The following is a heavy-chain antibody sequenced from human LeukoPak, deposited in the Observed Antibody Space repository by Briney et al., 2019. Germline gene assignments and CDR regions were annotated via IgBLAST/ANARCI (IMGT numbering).Heavy chain of an antibody. CDR1: GFTFSSYA. CDR3: VRQPRGYSYGLDY. J-gene: IGHJ4*02. D-gene: IGHD5-18*01. Sequence: GGSLRLSCAASGFTFSSYAMHWVRQAPGKGLEWVAVISYDGSNKYYADSVKGRFTISRDNSKNTLYLQMNSLRAEDTAVYYCVRQPRGYSYGLDYWGQETLVTVSS. V-gene: IGHV3-30*04. CDR2: ISYDGSNK.